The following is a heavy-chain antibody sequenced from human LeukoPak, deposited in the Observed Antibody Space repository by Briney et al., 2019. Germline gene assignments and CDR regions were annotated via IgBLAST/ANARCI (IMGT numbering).Heavy chain of an antibody. CDR3: AKEIYYDSSAVFDY. D-gene: IGHD3-22*01. J-gene: IGHJ4*02. CDR2: IGYDGSNK. Sequence: PGRSLRLSCAASGFSFSSYGMHWVRQAPGKGLEWVAVIGYDGSNKYYADSVKGRFTISRDNSKNTLYLQMNSLRTEDTAVYFCAKEIYYDSSAVFDYWGQGTLVTV. CDR1: GFSFSSYG. V-gene: IGHV3-30*18.